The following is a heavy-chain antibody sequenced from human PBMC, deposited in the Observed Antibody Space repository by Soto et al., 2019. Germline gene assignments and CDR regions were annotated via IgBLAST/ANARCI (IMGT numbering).Heavy chain of an antibody. J-gene: IGHJ6*02. CDR2: IYYSGGT. D-gene: IGHD5-12*01. V-gene: IGHV4-31*03. CDR3: ARDYYRFNSGYGFSMDV. Sequence: SETLSLTCTVSGGSISSGGYYWSWIRQHPGKGLEWIGYIYYSGGTYYNPSLKSRVTISVDTSKNQFSLNLSSVTAADTAVYYCARDYYRFNSGYGFSMDVWGQGTTVTVSS. CDR1: GGSISSGGYY.